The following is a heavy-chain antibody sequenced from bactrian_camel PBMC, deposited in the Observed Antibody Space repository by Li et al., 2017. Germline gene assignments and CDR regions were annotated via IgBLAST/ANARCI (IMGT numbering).Heavy chain of an antibody. CDR2: ISPDGSNT. CDR3: IFLWGLGS. V-gene: IGHV3S5*01. CDR1: GFTSSFYY. J-gene: IGHJ6*01. Sequence: HVQLVESGGDLVQPGGSLRLSCVVSGFTSSFYYMSWVRQAPGKGLECLSAISPDGSNTYYADSVIGRFTSSRDNAKDTAYLHMNSLKSEDTALYYCIFLWGLGSWGQGTQVTVS. D-gene: IGHD5*01.